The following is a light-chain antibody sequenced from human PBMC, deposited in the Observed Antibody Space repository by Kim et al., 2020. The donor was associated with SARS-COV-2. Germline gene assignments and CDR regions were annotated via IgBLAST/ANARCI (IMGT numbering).Light chain of an antibody. V-gene: IGLV3-1*01. CDR1: DLDDKY. CDR3: QAWDSGAMI. CDR2: RDS. J-gene: IGLJ2*01. Sequence: SYELTQPPSVSVSPGQTASIPFSGDDLDDKYVAWYQQRPGQSPVLVIYRDSERPSGIPERFSGSNSGNTATLTISGTQAIDEAAYYCQAWDSGAMIFGGGTKVTVL.